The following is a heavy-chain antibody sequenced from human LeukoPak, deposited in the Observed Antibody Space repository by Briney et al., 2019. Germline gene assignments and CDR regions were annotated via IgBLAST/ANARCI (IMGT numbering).Heavy chain of an antibody. V-gene: IGHV4-61*10. CDR3: AREVGAPRYFDY. J-gene: IGHJ4*02. CDR1: GASVSSDSYY. Sequence: SETLSLTCTVSGASVSSDSYYWSWIRQPAGKTLEWIGRTHSSGSTDYNPSLMSRVTMSLDTSKNQFSLRLSSVTAADTAVYYCAREVGAPRYFDYWGQGTLATVSS. D-gene: IGHD1-26*01. CDR2: THSSGST.